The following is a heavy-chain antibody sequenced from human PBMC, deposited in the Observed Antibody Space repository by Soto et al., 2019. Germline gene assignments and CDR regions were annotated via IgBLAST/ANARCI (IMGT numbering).Heavy chain of an antibody. J-gene: IGHJ4*02. CDR2: IKSKTDGGTT. D-gene: IGHD2-15*01. Sequence: GSLRLSCAASGFTFSNAWMSWVRQAPGKGLEWVGRIKSKTDGGTTDYAAPVKGRFTISRDDSKNTLYLQMNSLKTEDTAVYYCTTTGYCSGGSCYSGPDYWGQGTRVTVSS. V-gene: IGHV3-15*01. CDR1: GFTFSNAW. CDR3: TTTGYCSGGSCYSGPDY.